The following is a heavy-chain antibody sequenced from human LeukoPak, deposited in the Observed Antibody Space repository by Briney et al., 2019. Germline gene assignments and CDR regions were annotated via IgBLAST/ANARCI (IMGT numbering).Heavy chain of an antibody. CDR1: GYIFTGYY. D-gene: IGHD3-10*01. Sequence: VSVKVSCKASGYIFTGYYMHWVRQAPGQGLEWMGWINPNSGDTNYAQKFQGGVTMTRDTSISTAYMELSRLRSDDTAVYYCARGVTGIYYYYMDVWGKGTTVTVSS. V-gene: IGHV1-2*02. CDR2: INPNSGDT. J-gene: IGHJ6*03. CDR3: ARGVTGIYYYYMDV.